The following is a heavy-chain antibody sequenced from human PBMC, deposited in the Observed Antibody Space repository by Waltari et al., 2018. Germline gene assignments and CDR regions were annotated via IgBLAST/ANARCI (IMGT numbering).Heavy chain of an antibody. CDR3: ARGDCSSTSCYLSNYYYMDV. Sequence: QVQLQESGPGLVKPSETLSLTCTVSGGSISSYYWSWIRQPPGKGLEWIGYIYYSGSTNYNPSLKSRVTISGDTSKNQFSLKLSSVTAADTAVYYCARGDCSSTSCYLSNYYYMDVWGKGTTVTVSS. J-gene: IGHJ6*03. CDR1: GGSISSYY. CDR2: IYYSGST. V-gene: IGHV4-59*01. D-gene: IGHD2-2*01.